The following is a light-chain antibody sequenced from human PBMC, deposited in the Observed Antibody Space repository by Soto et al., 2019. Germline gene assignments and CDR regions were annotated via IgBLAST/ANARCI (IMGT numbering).Light chain of an antibody. V-gene: IGKV1-27*01. CDR2: SAS. CDR3: QRYDDAPLA. J-gene: IGKJ4*01. CDR1: QDDSNY. Sequence: DIQMTQSPSSRSASVGDRVTMTCRASQDDSNYLVWYQQQPGKVPKLLIYSASTLHSGVPSRFSGSGSGTDFTLTISSLQPEDVGTYYCQRYDDAPLAFGGGTKVEIK.